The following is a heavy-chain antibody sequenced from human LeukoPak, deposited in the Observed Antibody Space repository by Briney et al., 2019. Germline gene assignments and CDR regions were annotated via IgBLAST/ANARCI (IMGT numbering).Heavy chain of an antibody. CDR3: ARVIAGSGWENNWFDP. Sequence: PSETLSLTCTVSGGSISSSSYYWGWIRQPPGKGLEWIGSIYYSGSTYYNPSLKSRVTISVDTSKNQFSLQLNSVTPEDTAVYYCARVIAGSGWENNWFDPWGQGTLVTVSS. D-gene: IGHD6-19*01. J-gene: IGHJ5*02. CDR1: GGSISSSSYY. CDR2: IYYSGST. V-gene: IGHV4-39*07.